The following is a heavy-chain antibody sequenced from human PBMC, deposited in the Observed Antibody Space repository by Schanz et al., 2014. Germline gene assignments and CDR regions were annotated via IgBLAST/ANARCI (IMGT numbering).Heavy chain of an antibody. CDR3: AGATYSSSWYGGSEYFQH. Sequence: QVRLVQSGAEVKKPGSSVKVSCKSSGATFNSYAFGWVRQAPGQGPEWMGWISDYNADTKYAQKVQGRVTMTTDTSTSTAYMELRSLRSDDTAVYYCAGATYSSSWYGGSEYFQHWGQGTLVTVSS. V-gene: IGHV1-18*01. J-gene: IGHJ1*01. D-gene: IGHD6-13*01. CDR2: ISDYNADT. CDR1: GATFNSYA.